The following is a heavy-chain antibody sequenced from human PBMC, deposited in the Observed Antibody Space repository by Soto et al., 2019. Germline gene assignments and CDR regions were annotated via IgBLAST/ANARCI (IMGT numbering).Heavy chain of an antibody. CDR3: AGGRVIVGATLGAFDI. CDR2: IYHSGST. V-gene: IGHV4-4*02. CDR1: DGSISGSNC. D-gene: IGHD1-26*01. Sequence: PSQMLSLTWAVADGSISGSNCWSCIRQQQGKGMEWIGEIYHSGSTNYNPSLKSRVTISVDKSKNQFSLKLSSVTAGDTAVYYCAGGRVIVGATLGAFDIWGQGTMVTVSS. J-gene: IGHJ3*02.